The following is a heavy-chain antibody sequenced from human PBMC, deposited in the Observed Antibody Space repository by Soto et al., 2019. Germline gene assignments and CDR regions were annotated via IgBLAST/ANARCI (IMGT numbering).Heavy chain of an antibody. Sequence: ASVKVSCKASGGTFSSYAISWVRQAPGQGLEWMGGIIPIFGTANYAQKFQGRVTITADKSTSTAYMELSSLRSEDTAVYYCASSLYDFWSGYLTPNIYYYYRMDVWGQGTTVTVSS. D-gene: IGHD3-3*01. V-gene: IGHV1-69*06. CDR2: IIPIFGTA. J-gene: IGHJ6*02. CDR1: GGTFSSYA. CDR3: ASSLYDFWSGYLTPNIYYYYRMDV.